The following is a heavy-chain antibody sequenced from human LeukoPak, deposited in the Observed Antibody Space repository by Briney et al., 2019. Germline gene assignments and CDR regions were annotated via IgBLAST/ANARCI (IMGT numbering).Heavy chain of an antibody. CDR3: ASTPVTWNQRKVLYYYYYMDV. CDR2: IYTSGST. D-gene: IGHD1-1*01. CDR1: GGSISSYY. Sequence: PSETLSLTCTVSGGSISSYYWSWIRQPAGKGLEWIGRIYTSGSTNYNPSLKSRVTMSVDTSKNQFSLKLSSVTAADTAVYYCASTPVTWNQRKVLYYYYYMDVWGKGTTVTVSS. V-gene: IGHV4-4*07. J-gene: IGHJ6*03.